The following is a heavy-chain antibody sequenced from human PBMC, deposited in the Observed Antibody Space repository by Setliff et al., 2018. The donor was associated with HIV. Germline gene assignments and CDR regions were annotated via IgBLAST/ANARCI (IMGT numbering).Heavy chain of an antibody. Sequence: GGSLRLSCAASGVTVSGYGMYWIRQAPGKGLEWVAFIRYDGDNKYYADSVKGRFTISRDNSKNTLYLQMNSLRAKDAAVYYCAKEFGYCSGGSCPVLMDVWGKGTTVTVSS. D-gene: IGHD2-15*01. CDR1: GVTVSGYG. CDR3: AKEFGYCSGGSCPVLMDV. V-gene: IGHV3-30*02. J-gene: IGHJ6*03. CDR2: IRYDGDNK.